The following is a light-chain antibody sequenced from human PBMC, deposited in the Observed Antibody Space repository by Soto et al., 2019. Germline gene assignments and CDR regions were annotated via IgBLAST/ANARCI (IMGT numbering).Light chain of an antibody. CDR1: ESIKTW. J-gene: IGKJ2*01. CDR3: QQYNVYPYT. Sequence: DIQMTQSPSTLSASVGDRVTITCRASESIKTWLAWYQQRPGKAPNLLIYKASSLQSGVSSRFSGSGSGTEFTLIISSLQPHDSATYYCQQYNVYPYTFGQGTKVQI. V-gene: IGKV1-5*03. CDR2: KAS.